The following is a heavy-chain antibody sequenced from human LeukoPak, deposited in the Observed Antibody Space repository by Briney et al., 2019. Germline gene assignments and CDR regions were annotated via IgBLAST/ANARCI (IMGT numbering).Heavy chain of an antibody. CDR1: GGSISSYY. Sequence: PSETLSLTCTVSGGSISSYYWSWIRQPPGKGLEWIGYIYYSGSTNYNPSLKSRVTISVDTSKNQFPLKLSSVTAADTAVYYCARLGMVRGVPSWFDPWGQGTLVTVSS. J-gene: IGHJ5*02. D-gene: IGHD3-10*01. CDR3: ARLGMVRGVPSWFDP. V-gene: IGHV4-59*01. CDR2: IYYSGST.